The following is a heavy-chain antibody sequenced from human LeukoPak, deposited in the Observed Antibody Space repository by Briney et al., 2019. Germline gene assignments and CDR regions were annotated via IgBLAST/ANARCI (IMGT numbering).Heavy chain of an antibody. CDR3: ATSYYDSSSYLDWYFDL. Sequence: GGSLRLSCAASGFTFSNAWMSWVRQAPGKGLEWVGRIKSKTDGGTTDYAAPVKGRFTISRDDSKNTLYLQMNNLSAEDTAVYYCATSYYDSSSYLDWYFDLWGRGTLVTVSS. D-gene: IGHD3-22*01. J-gene: IGHJ2*01. V-gene: IGHV3-15*01. CDR1: GFTFSNAW. CDR2: IKSKTDGGTT.